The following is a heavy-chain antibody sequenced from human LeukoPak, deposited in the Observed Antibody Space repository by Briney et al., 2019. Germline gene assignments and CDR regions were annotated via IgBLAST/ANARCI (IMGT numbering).Heavy chain of an antibody. CDR1: GFIFSRHA. CDR2: TGLDRVNT. D-gene: IGHD5-24*01. CDR3: AKGDDIGKHPIRAFCFDN. Sequence: GGSLRLSCTASGFIFSRHAMSWVRQAPGKGLEWVSTTGLDRVNTLCADSVQGRFTISRDNSRNTLDLQIDNLRVDDTAVYYCAKGDDIGKHPIRAFCFDNWGQGTLGTVSS. V-gene: IGHV3-23*01. J-gene: IGHJ4*02.